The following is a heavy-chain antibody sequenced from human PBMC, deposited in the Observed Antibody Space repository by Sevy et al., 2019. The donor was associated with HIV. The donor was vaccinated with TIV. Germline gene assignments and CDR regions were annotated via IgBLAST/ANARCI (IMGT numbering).Heavy chain of an antibody. D-gene: IGHD4-17*01. J-gene: IGHJ4*02. CDR2: ITPDGSKA. CDR1: GFTFSRSW. Sequence: GGSLRLSCATSGFTFSRSWMTWVRQAPGKGLEWVANITPDGSKAFYEDSVRGRFSISRDNAKNSLFLQMNSLRADDTAVYFCARDPAYGALDYWGQGTLVTVSS. CDR3: ARDPAYGALDY. V-gene: IGHV3-7*01.